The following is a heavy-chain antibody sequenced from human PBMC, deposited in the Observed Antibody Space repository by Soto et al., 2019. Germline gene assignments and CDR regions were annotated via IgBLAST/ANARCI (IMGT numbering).Heavy chain of an antibody. CDR1: GYTFTSYD. V-gene: IGHV1-8*01. D-gene: IGHD2-2*01. CDR2: MNPNSGNT. CDR3: VVWPVQLAMPHDAFAI. Sequence: GASVKVSCKASGYTFTSYDINWVRQATGQGLEWMGWMNPNSGNTGYAQKFQGRVTMTRNTSISTAYMELSSLRSEDTAVYYCVVWPVQLAMPHDAFAIWGQGTMVTVSS. J-gene: IGHJ3*02.